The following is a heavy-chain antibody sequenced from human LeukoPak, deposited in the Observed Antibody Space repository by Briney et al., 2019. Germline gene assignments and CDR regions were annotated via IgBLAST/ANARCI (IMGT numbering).Heavy chain of an antibody. D-gene: IGHD2-21*02. J-gene: IGHJ4*02. Sequence: GGSLRLSCAASGFTFSSFALNWVRQAPRKGLEWVSSISGSGGNTDYADSVTGRFTISRENSKNTLYLQMNSLRAEDTAVYYCVKDPSDSYYFDYWGQGTLVTVSS. CDR3: VKDPSDSYYFDY. CDR2: ISGSGGNT. CDR1: GFTFSSFA. V-gene: IGHV3-23*01.